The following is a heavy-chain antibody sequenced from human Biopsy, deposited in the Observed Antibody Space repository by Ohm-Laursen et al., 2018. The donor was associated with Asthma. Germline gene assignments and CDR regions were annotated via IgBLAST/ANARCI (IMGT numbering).Heavy chain of an antibody. CDR1: GYTFISYA. CDR3: ARVQKSPGDRWFDP. CDR2: INAGNGNT. J-gene: IGHJ5*02. V-gene: IGHV1-3*01. Sequence: ASVKVSCNASGYTFISYAIHWVRQAPGQRLEWMGWINAGNGNTKYSQKFQGRVTITRDTSISTAYMELSRLTSDDTAVYYCARVQKSPGDRWFDPWGQGTLVTVSS. D-gene: IGHD7-27*01.